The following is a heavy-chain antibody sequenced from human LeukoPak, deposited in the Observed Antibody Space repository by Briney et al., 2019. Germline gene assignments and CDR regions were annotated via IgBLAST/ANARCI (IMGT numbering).Heavy chain of an antibody. CDR3: ARDLGVGYKSMIDY. J-gene: IGHJ4*02. CDR2: IWYDGSNK. V-gene: IGHV3-33*01. D-gene: IGHD5-24*01. CDR1: GFTFSSYG. Sequence: GGSLRLSCAASGFTFSSYGMHWGRQAPGKGLEWVAVIWYDGSNKYYANSVKGRFTISRDNSKNTLYLQMDSLRAEDTAVYYCARDLGVGYKSMIDYWGQGILVTVSS.